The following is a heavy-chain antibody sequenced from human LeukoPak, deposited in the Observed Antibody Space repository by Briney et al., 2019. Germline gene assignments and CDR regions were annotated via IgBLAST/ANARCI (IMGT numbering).Heavy chain of an antibody. CDR1: GYSFTSYW. CDR3: ARISYDTYYYDSSGYSYFDY. Sequence: GESLKISCKGSGYSFTSYWIGWVRQMPGGGLEWMGIIYPGDSDTRYSPSFQGQVTISADKSISTAYLQWSSLKASDTAMYYCARISYDTYYYDSSGYSYFDYWGQGTLVTVSS. J-gene: IGHJ4*02. D-gene: IGHD3-22*01. V-gene: IGHV5-51*01. CDR2: IYPGDSDT.